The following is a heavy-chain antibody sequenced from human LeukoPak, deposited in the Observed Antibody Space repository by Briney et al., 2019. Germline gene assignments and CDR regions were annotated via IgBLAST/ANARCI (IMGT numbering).Heavy chain of an antibody. CDR1: GGSISSGGYS. V-gene: IGHV4-30-4*07. D-gene: IGHD2-15*01. J-gene: IGHJ3*02. Sequence: PSQTLSLTCAVSGGSISSGGYSWSWIRQPPGKGLEWIGYIYHSGSTNYNPSLKSRVTISVDTSKNQFSLKLSSVTAADTAVYYCARVYSGAFDIWGQGTMVTVSS. CDR2: IYHSGST. CDR3: ARVYSGAFDI.